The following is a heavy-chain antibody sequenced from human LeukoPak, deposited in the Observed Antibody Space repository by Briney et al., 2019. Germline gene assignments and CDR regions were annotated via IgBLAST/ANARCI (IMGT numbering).Heavy chain of an antibody. CDR2: ISYDGSYK. Sequence: GGSLRLSCAASGFTFSSFGMHWVRQAPGKGLEWVAVISYDGSYKNYVDSVKGRFTISRDISKNTLYLQMNSLRAEDTAVYYCAKRLGYYDSSEGYFDQWGQGTLVTVSS. V-gene: IGHV3-30*18. D-gene: IGHD3-22*01. J-gene: IGHJ4*02. CDR3: AKRLGYYDSSEGYFDQ. CDR1: GFTFSSFG.